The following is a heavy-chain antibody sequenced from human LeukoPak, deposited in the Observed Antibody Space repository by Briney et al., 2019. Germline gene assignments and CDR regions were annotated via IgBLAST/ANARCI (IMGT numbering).Heavy chain of an antibody. CDR1: GFTFGLYG. CDR3: ARETGQRTFDY. V-gene: IGHV3-33*01. D-gene: IGHD1-1*01. Sequence: GRSLRLSCAASGFTFGLYGMHWVRQAPGKGLEWVAVIWNDGSNTYYADSVKGRFTISRDESKNTLCLQLNSLRAEDTAVYYCARETGQRTFDYWGQGTLVTVSS. J-gene: IGHJ4*02. CDR2: IWNDGSNT.